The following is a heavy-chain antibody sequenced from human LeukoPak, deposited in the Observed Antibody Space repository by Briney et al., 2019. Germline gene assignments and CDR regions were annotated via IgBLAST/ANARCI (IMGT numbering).Heavy chain of an antibody. J-gene: IGHJ6*02. Sequence: PGGSLRLSCAASGFTFSSYGMHWVRQAPGKGLEWVAVISYDGSNKYYADSVKGRFTISRDNSKNTLYLQMNSLRAEDTAVYYCAKGEWELPYYGMDVWGQGTTVTVSS. CDR1: GFTFSSYG. V-gene: IGHV3-30*18. CDR3: AKGEWELPYYGMDV. D-gene: IGHD1-26*01. CDR2: ISYDGSNK.